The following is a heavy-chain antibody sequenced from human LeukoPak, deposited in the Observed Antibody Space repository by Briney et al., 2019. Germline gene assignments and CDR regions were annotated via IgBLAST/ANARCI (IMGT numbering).Heavy chain of an antibody. D-gene: IGHD3-16*01. CDR2: INPTVGST. J-gene: IGHJ6*02. CDR3: ARDGLGPGSVLRPFGTLYYYYSGMDV. CDR1: GYTFTSYY. Sequence: ASVKVSCKASGYTFTSYYMHWVRQAPGQGLEWMGIINPTVGSTSYAPNLQGRVNITRDTTTSTVYMELSSLRSDATAVYYCARDGLGPGSVLRPFGTLYYYYSGMDVWGQGTTVAVSS. V-gene: IGHV1-46*01.